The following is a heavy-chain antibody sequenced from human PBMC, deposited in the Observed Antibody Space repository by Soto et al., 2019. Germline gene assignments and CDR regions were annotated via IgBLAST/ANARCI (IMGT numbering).Heavy chain of an antibody. CDR2: INAGGVST. V-gene: IGHV1-46*01. CDR3: AREGNGDNVGYWSFDL. J-gene: IGHJ2*01. CDR1: GYTFTTYY. Sequence: QVQLVQSGAEVKKPGASVEVSCKASGYTFTTYYIHWVRHATGQGLECMGEINAGGVSTKNAQKFKDRVTMTSETSTSKVYMDLSSLRSEDTAVYFCAREGNGDNVGYWSFDLWGRGPLVTVSP. D-gene: IGHD4-17*01.